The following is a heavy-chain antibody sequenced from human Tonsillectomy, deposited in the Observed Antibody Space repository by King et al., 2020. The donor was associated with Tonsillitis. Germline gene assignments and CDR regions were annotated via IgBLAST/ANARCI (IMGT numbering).Heavy chain of an antibody. J-gene: IGHJ4*02. Sequence: QLVQSGGGVVQPGRSLRLSCAASGFTFSSYAMHWVRQAPGKGLEWVAVISYDGSNKYYADSVKGRFTISRDNSKNTLYLQMNSLRPEDTAVYYCARVEGYSSSWYDYWGQGTLVTVSS. CDR1: GFTFSSYA. V-gene: IGHV3-30*04. CDR2: ISYDGSNK. CDR3: ARVEGYSSSWYDY. D-gene: IGHD6-13*01.